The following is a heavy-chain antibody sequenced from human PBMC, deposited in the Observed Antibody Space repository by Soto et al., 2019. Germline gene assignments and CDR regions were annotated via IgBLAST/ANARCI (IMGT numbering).Heavy chain of an antibody. CDR1: GASISGGAYY. CDR3: ARAVLVLPGTVSHFYYGMDV. J-gene: IGHJ6*02. V-gene: IGHV4-31*03. Sequence: PSETLSLTCTVSGASISGGAYYWGWIRQHPGKGLEWVGFIYYTGSTDYNPSLKSRLTISMDTSTNHFSLQLTSVTTADTAVYFCARAVLVLPGTVSHFYYGMDVWGQGTTVTVSS. CDR2: IYYTGST. D-gene: IGHD2-2*01.